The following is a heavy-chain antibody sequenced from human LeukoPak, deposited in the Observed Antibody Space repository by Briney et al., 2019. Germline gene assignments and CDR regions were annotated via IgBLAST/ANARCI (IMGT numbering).Heavy chain of an antibody. CDR2: ITDSGDGT. CDR3: AKGLRATYDC. V-gene: IGHV3-23*01. J-gene: IGHJ4*02. CDR1: GFTFSSYA. Sequence: PGGSLRLSCATSGFTFSSYAMTWVRQAPGKGLEWVSSITDSGDGTHYADSVKGRFTISRDNSKNTLFLQVNSLRAEDTAVYYCAKGLRATYDCWGQGTLVTVSS.